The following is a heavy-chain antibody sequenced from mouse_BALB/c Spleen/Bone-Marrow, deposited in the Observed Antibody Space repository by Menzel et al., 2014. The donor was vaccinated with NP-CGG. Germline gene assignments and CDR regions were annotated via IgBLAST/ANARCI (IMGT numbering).Heavy chain of an antibody. CDR2: INPSNGRT. D-gene: IGHD4-1*01. CDR3: ARWDFCYWSLDD. Sequence: QVQLKQSGAELGKPGASVKLSWKASGYTFTSYWMHWVNQRPGQGLEWIGEINPSNGRTNYNEKFKSKATLTVDKSSSTAYIQLSSLTSEDSAVYYCARWDFCYWSLDDWGEGTTVTVSS. V-gene: IGHV1S81*02. CDR1: GYTFTSYW. J-gene: IGHJ1*01.